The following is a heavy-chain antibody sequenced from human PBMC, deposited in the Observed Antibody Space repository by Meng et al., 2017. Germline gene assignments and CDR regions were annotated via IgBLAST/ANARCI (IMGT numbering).Heavy chain of an antibody. Sequence: GSLKISCAASGFTFSSYAMHWVRQAPGKGLEWVAVISYDGSNKYYADSVKGRFTISRDNSKNTLYLQMNSLRAEDTAVYYCARGRRRGVIITGFGSVGGAVDYWGQG. D-gene: IGHD3-10*01. J-gene: IGHJ4*02. CDR1: GFTFSSYA. CDR3: ARGRRRGVIITGFGSVGGAVDY. V-gene: IGHV3-30*04. CDR2: ISYDGSNK.